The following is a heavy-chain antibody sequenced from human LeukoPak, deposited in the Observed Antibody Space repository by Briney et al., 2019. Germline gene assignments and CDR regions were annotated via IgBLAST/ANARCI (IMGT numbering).Heavy chain of an antibody. D-gene: IGHD2-21*02. CDR1: GFTASSNY. J-gene: IGHJ3*02. CDR2: IYSGGST. V-gene: IGHV3-66*01. Sequence: PGGSLRLSCAASGFTASSNYMSWVRQAPGKGLEWVSVIYSGGSTYYADSVKGRFTISRDNSKNTLYLQMNSLRAEDTAVYYCAAGGDYESWYDAFDIWGQGTMVTVSS. CDR3: AAGGDYESWYDAFDI.